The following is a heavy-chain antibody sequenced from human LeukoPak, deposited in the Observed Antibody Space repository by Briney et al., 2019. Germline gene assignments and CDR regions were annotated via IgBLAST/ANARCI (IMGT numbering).Heavy chain of an antibody. CDR3: ARHSRPLFDY. V-gene: IGHV4-39*01. J-gene: IGHJ4*02. D-gene: IGHD6-13*01. Sequence: SSETLSLTCTVSGGSISSSSYYWCWIRQPPGKGLEWIGSIYYSGSTYYNPSLKSRVTISVDTSKNQFSLKLSSVTAADTAVYYCARHSRPLFDYWGQGTLVTVSS. CDR2: IYYSGST. CDR1: GGSISSSSYY.